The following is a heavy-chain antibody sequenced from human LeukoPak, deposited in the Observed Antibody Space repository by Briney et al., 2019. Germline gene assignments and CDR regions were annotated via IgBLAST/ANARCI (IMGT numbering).Heavy chain of an antibody. CDR1: EFTFSNYE. CDR3: VLGGLYVVVTVEKYYYGMDV. D-gene: IGHD2-21*02. Sequence: GGSLRLSCAASEFTFSNYEMKWVRQAPGKGLEWVAYISSSGNTKYYADSVRGRFTISRDNAKNSLYLQMNSLRAEDTAVYYCVLGGLYVVVTVEKYYYGMDVWGKGTTVTVSS. CDR2: ISSSGNTK. J-gene: IGHJ6*04. V-gene: IGHV3-48*03.